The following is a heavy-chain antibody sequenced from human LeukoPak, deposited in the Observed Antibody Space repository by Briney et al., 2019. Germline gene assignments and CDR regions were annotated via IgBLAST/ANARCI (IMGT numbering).Heavy chain of an antibody. CDR3: ARTSTYYYGSGSHYYFDY. J-gene: IGHJ4*02. Sequence: KPSETLSLTCTVSGGSISSSSYYWGWIRQPPGKGLEWIGSMYYSGSTYYNPSLKSRVTISVDTSKNQFSLKLSSVTAADTAVYYCARTSTYYYGSGSHYYFDYWGQGTLVTVST. V-gene: IGHV4-39*01. D-gene: IGHD3-10*01. CDR2: MYYSGST. CDR1: GGSISSSSYY.